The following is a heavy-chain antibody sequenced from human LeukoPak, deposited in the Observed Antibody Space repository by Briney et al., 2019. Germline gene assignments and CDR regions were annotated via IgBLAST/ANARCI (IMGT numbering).Heavy chain of an antibody. D-gene: IGHD6-19*01. Sequence: PGGSLRLSCAASGFTFSSYAMSWVRQAPGKGLEWVSAISGSGGSTYYADSVKGRFTVSRDNSKNTLYLQMNSLRAEDTAVYYCAKSYSSGWYFDYWGQGTLVTVSS. CDR3: AKSYSSGWYFDY. V-gene: IGHV3-23*01. CDR1: GFTFSSYA. CDR2: ISGSGGST. J-gene: IGHJ4*02.